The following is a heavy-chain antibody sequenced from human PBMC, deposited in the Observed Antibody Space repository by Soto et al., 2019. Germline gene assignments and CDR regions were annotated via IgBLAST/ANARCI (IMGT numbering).Heavy chain of an antibody. CDR2: INPSGGST. CDR3: ARDSAAAGYFDY. D-gene: IGHD6-13*01. V-gene: IGHV1-46*01. J-gene: IGHJ4*02. Sequence: GASVKVSCKASGYTFTSYYMHWVRQAPGQGLEWMGIINPSGGSTSYAQKFQGRVTMTRDTSTSTVYMKLSSLRSEDTAVYYCARDSAAAGYFDYWGQGTLVTVSS. CDR1: GYTFTSYY.